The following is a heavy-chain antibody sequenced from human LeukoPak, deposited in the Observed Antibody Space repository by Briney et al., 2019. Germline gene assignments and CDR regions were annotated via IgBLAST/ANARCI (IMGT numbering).Heavy chain of an antibody. V-gene: IGHV3-30-3*01. CDR1: GFTSSSYA. D-gene: IGHD3-3*01. CDR2: ISYDGSNK. J-gene: IGHJ4*02. CDR3: ARGYYDFWSGYYNY. Sequence: GGSLRLSCAASGFTSSSYAMHWVRQAPGKGLEWVAVISYDGSNKYYADSVKGRFTISRNNSKNTLYLQMNSLRAEDTAVYYCARGYYDFWSGYYNYWGQGTLVTVSS.